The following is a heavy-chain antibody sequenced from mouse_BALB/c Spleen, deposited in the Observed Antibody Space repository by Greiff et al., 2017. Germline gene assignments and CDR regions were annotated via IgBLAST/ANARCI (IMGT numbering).Heavy chain of an antibody. CDR1: GFTFSDYY. Sequence: EVKLMESGGGLVKPGGSLKLSCAASGFTFSDYYMYWVRQTPEKRLEWVATISDGGSYTYYPDSVKGRFTISRDNAKNNLYLQMSSLKSEDTAMYYCARDRGGNYNAMDYWGQGTSVTVSS. CDR2: ISDGGSYT. CDR3: ARDRGGNYNAMDY. V-gene: IGHV5-4*02. D-gene: IGHD2-1*01. J-gene: IGHJ4*01.